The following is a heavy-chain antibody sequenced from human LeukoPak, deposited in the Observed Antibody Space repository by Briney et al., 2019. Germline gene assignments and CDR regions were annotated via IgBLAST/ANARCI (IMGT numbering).Heavy chain of an antibody. CDR1: GETFSGFY. Sequence: PSETLSLTCAVYGETFSGFYWSWIRQPPGKGLEWIGEINYSGSTNYNPSLKSRVTISVDTSKNQFFLNLNSVTAADTAVYYCARISTVTHQFDYWGQGMLVTVSS. D-gene: IGHD4-17*01. CDR2: INYSGST. J-gene: IGHJ4*02. CDR3: ARISTVTHQFDY. V-gene: IGHV4-34*01.